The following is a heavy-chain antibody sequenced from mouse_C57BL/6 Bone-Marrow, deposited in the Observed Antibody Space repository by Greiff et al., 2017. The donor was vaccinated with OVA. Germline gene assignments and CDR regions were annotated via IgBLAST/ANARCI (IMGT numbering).Heavy chain of an antibody. Sequence: VQLVESGAELVRPGTSVKMSCKASGYTFTNYWIGWAKQRPGHGLEWIGDIYPGGGYTNYNEKFKGKATLTADKSSSTAYMQFSSLTSEDSAIYYCARGGLLWGVYAMDYWGQGTSVTVSS. CDR2: IYPGGGYT. CDR3: ARGGLLWGVYAMDY. J-gene: IGHJ4*01. V-gene: IGHV1-63*01. CDR1: GYTFTNYW. D-gene: IGHD2-1*01.